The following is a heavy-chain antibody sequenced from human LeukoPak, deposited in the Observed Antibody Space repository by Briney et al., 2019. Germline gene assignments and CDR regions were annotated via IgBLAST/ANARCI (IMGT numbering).Heavy chain of an antibody. CDR1: GFTVSNNY. CDR3: ASLSLGHY. V-gene: IGHV3-53*01. CDR2: IYSGGST. D-gene: IGHD6-6*01. J-gene: IGHJ4*02. Sequence: GGSLRLSCAASGFTVSNNYMSWVRQAPGKGLEWVSVIYSGGSTYYADSVKGRFTISRDTSKNTLSLQMNSLRAEDTAVYYCASLSLGHYWGQGSLVTVSS.